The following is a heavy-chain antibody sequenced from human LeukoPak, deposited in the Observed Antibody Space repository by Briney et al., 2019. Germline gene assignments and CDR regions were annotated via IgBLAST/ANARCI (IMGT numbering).Heavy chain of an antibody. CDR1: GFTFSSYE. V-gene: IGHV3-48*03. CDR3: ARFPEYYDILTGYYEGDY. J-gene: IGHJ4*02. D-gene: IGHD3-9*01. Sequence: GGSLRLSCAASGFTFSSYEMNWVRQAPGKGLEWVSYISSSGSTIYYADSVKGRFTISRDNAKNSLYLQMNSLRAEGTAVYYCARFPEYYDILTGYYEGDYWGQGTLVTVSS. CDR2: ISSSGSTI.